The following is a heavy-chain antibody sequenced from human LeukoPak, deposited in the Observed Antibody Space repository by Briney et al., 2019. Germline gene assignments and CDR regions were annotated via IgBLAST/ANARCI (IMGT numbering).Heavy chain of an antibody. V-gene: IGHV4-59*01. Sequence: PSETLSLTCGVSGGSISGYYWSWIRQPPGKGLEWIGYIYYSGRTNYNASLKSRVTISVDTSKNQLSLRLSSVAAADTAIYCCARGRRRFDQWGQGTLVTVSS. CDR2: IYYSGRT. CDR3: ARGRRRFDQ. CDR1: GGSISGYY. J-gene: IGHJ4*02.